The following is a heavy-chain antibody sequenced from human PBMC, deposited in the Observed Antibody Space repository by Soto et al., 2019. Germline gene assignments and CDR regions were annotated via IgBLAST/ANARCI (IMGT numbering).Heavy chain of an antibody. Sequence: SVKVACKASGSTLSSYYLHWLRQAPGLGLAWLGWINPESGDSQYGETFQGRVTMTRDTSTATVHMELSRLRPDDTALYYWVGDRGPVLVYADFWGQGTQVTVSS. V-gene: IGHV1-2*02. CDR3: VGDRGPVLVYADF. D-gene: IGHD3-16*01. CDR1: GSTLSSYY. J-gene: IGHJ4*02. CDR2: INPESGDS.